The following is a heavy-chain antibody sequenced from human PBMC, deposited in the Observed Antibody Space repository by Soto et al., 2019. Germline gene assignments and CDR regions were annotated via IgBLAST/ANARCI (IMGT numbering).Heavy chain of an antibody. CDR3: ASERISGWYAGGHPLVY. J-gene: IGHJ4*02. CDR2: ISVYNGNT. CDR1: GYTFTNYG. V-gene: IGHV1-18*01. D-gene: IGHD6-19*01. Sequence: QVQLVQSGAEVKKPGASVKVSCKASGYTFTNYGITWVRQAPGQGLEWMGWISVYNGNTKYAQKFQGRVTMTTDTSTATAYLELRSLRSDNTAVYFWASERISGWYAGGHPLVYWGQGTLVTVSS.